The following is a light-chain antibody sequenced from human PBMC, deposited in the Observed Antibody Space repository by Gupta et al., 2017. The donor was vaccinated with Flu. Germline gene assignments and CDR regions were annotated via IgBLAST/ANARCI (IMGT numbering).Light chain of an antibody. J-gene: IGLJ2*01. Sequence: QSPLPQPASVSGSPGQSLTTSCTGTSSDVGGYNYVSWYQQHPGKAPKLMIYEVSNRPSGVSNRFSGSKSGNTASLTISGLQAEDEADYYCSSYTSSSKVFGGGTKLTVL. CDR1: SSDVGGYNY. CDR2: EVS. V-gene: IGLV2-14*01. CDR3: SSYTSSSKV.